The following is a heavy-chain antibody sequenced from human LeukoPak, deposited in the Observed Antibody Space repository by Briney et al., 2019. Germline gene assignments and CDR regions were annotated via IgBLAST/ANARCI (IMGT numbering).Heavy chain of an antibody. CDR1: GGSISDYY. J-gene: IGHJ4*02. CDR2: IYNSGTT. V-gene: IGHV4-59*01. Sequence: SETLSLTCTVSGGSISDYYWRWIRQPPGKGLEWLGYIYNSGTTSYNPTLKSRVSISVDTSKNQFSLKLTSVTAADTAVYYCARGRDPAQESRPLDYWGQGTLVTVSS. CDR3: ARGRDPAQESRPLDY.